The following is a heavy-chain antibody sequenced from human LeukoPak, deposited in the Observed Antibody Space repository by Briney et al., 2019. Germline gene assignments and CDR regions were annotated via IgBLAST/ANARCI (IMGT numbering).Heavy chain of an antibody. Sequence: SETLSLTCTVSGDSISSSSSYWGWIRQPPGEGLEWIGSIYYSGSTYYNTSLKSRVTISVDTSKNQFSLKLSSVTAADTAVYYCARDRGTWNDDGFDYWGQGTLVTVSS. V-gene: IGHV4-39*07. CDR1: GDSISSSSSY. D-gene: IGHD1-1*01. CDR2: IYYSGST. J-gene: IGHJ4*02. CDR3: ARDRGTWNDDGFDY.